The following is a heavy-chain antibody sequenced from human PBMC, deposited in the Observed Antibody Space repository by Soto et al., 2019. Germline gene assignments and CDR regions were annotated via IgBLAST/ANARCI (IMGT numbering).Heavy chain of an antibody. CDR1: LYTFTGYI. J-gene: IGHJ4*02. CDR3: ARDSGAKLSSS. CDR2: INPSGGST. D-gene: IGHD6-13*01. V-gene: IGHV1-46*01. Sequence: SCKTSLYTFTGYIIVGVRQATGQGLEWMGIINPSGGSTSYAQKFQGRVTITADESTRTVYMELSSLKSQDTALYYCARDSGAKLSSSWGQGNLV.